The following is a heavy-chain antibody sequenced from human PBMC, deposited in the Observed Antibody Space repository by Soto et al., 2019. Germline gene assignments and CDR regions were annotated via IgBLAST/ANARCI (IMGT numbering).Heavy chain of an antibody. J-gene: IGHJ5*02. CDR1: GGSFSSGSYY. D-gene: IGHD6-6*01. Sequence: PAETLSLNCTVSGGSFSSGSYYWSWILQPPGKGLEWIGYIYYSGSTNYNPSLKSRVTISVDTSKNQFSLKLSSVTAADTAVYYCARDRGAARPSWFDPWGQGTLVTVS. CDR3: ARDRGAARPSWFDP. V-gene: IGHV4-61*01. CDR2: IYYSGST.